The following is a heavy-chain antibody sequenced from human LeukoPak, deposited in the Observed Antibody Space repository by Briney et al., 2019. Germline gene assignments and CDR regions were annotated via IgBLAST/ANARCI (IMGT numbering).Heavy chain of an antibody. CDR2: INPNSGGT. CDR3: ASFEYSSSSSHY. CDR1: GYVFTGYY. J-gene: IGHJ4*02. D-gene: IGHD6-6*01. Sequence: ASVKVSCKASGYVFTGYYMHWVRQAPGQGLEWMGWINPNSGGTKYAQKFQGRVTMTRDTSISTAYMELSRLRSDDTAVYYCASFEYSSSSSHYWGQGTLVTVSS. V-gene: IGHV1-2*02.